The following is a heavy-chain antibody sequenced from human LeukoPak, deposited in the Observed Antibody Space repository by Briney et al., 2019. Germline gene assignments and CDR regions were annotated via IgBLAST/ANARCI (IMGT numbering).Heavy chain of an antibody. CDR2: IYTTGST. D-gene: IGHD1-26*01. CDR1: GGSISSGSYY. Sequence: SQTLSLTCTVSGGSISSGSYYWSWIRQPAGKGLEWIGRIYTTGSTNYNPSLKSRVSISVDTSKNQFSLNLRSVTAADTAVYYCARDALSRGSYYALWGQGTLVTVSS. V-gene: IGHV4-61*02. CDR3: ARDALSRGSYYAL. J-gene: IGHJ4*02.